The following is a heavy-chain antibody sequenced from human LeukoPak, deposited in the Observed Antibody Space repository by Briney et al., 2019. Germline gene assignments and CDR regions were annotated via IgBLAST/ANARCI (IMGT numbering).Heavy chain of an antibody. D-gene: IGHD3-10*01. CDR1: GGSFSGYY. V-gene: IGHV4-34*01. CDR2: INHSGST. Sequence: SETLSLTCAVYGGSFSGYYWSWIRQPPGKGLEWIGEINHSGSTNYNPSLKSRVTISVDTSKNQFSLKLSSVTAADTAVYYCARGLRGGTYYYGMDVWGKGTTVTVSS. CDR3: ARGLRGGTYYYGMDV. J-gene: IGHJ6*04.